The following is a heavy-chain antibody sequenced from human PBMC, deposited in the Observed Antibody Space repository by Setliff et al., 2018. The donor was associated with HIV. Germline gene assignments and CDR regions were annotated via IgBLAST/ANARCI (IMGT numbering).Heavy chain of an antibody. CDR1: GGSISSYY. V-gene: IGHV4-59*01. Sequence: PSETLSLTCTVSGGSISSYYWSWIRQPPGKGLEWIGYIYYTGSTYYNPSLKSRVSISVDTSKNQFSLRLSSVTAADTAVYYCTRGGSMTTLTTWGQGTLVTVSS. CDR2: IYYTGST. CDR3: TRGGSMTTLTT. D-gene: IGHD4-4*01. J-gene: IGHJ4*02.